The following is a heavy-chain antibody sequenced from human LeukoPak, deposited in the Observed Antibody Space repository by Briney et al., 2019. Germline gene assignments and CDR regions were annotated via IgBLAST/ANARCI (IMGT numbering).Heavy chain of an antibody. CDR3: ARDSSDY. CDR2: ISYDGSKK. Sequence: PGTSLRLSCVVSGFTFSRYAMHGVRQAPGKGLEWVAVISYDGSKKADSVKGRFTISRDNSKNTLYLQMTSLRAEDTAVYYCARDSSDYWGQGTLVTVPS. J-gene: IGHJ4*02. V-gene: IGHV3-30-3*01. CDR1: GFTFSRYA.